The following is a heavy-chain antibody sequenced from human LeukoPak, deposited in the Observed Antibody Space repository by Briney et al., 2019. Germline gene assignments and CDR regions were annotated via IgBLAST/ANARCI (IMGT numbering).Heavy chain of an antibody. Sequence: SGPALVKPTQTLTLTCTFSGFSLSTSGMRVSWIRQSPGKALEGLARIDWDDDKFYSTSLKTRLTISKDTSKNQVVLTMNNMDPVDTATSYCARLGVGPTDDALDIWGQGTMVTVSS. V-gene: IGHV2-70*04. CDR2: IDWDDDK. D-gene: IGHD1-26*01. CDR3: ARLGVGPTDDALDI. J-gene: IGHJ3*02. CDR1: GFSLSTSGMR.